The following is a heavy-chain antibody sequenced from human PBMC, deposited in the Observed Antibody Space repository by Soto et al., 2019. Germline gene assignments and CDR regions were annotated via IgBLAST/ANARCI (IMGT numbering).Heavy chain of an antibody. CDR3: ASGPGSGYSSSWFPAEEYFQH. CDR2: INAGNGNT. Sequence: ASVKVSCKASGYTFTSYAMRWVRQAPGQRLEWMGWINAGNGNTKYSQKFQGRVTITRDTSASTAYMELSSLRSEETAVYYCASGPGSGYSSSWFPAEEYFQHWGQGTLVTVSS. V-gene: IGHV1-3*01. J-gene: IGHJ1*01. CDR1: GYTFTSYA. D-gene: IGHD6-13*01.